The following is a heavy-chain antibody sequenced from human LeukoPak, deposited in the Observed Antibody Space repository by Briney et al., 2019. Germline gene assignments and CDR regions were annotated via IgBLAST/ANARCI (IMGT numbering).Heavy chain of an antibody. CDR3: ARGPGYCSGGSCSYYFDY. D-gene: IGHD2-15*01. Sequence: GGSLRLSCAASGFTLSSYAMHWVRQAPGKGLEWVAVVSYDGSNKYYADSVKGRFTISRDNSKNTLFLQMNSLRAEDTAVYYCARGPGYCSGGSCSYYFDYWGQGTLITVSS. CDR1: GFTLSSYA. J-gene: IGHJ4*02. V-gene: IGHV3-30-3*01. CDR2: VSYDGSNK.